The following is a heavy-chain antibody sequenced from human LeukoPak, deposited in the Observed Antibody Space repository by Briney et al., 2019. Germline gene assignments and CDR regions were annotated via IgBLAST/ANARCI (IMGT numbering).Heavy chain of an antibody. V-gene: IGHV4-4*07. J-gene: IGHJ5*02. Sequence: PSETLSLTCTVSGGSISSYYWSWIRQPAGKGLEWIGSIYYSGSTYYNPSLKSRVTISVDTSKNQFSLKLSSVTAADTAVYYCARGNFGVASWFDPWGQGTLVTVSS. CDR1: GGSISSYY. CDR2: IYYSGST. CDR3: ARGNFGVASWFDP. D-gene: IGHD3-3*01.